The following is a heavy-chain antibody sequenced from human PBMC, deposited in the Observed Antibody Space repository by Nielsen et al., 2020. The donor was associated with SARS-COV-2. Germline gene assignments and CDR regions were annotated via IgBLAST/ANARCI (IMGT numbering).Heavy chain of an antibody. CDR1: GFTFSSYA. CDR2: ISGSGGST. J-gene: IGHJ4*02. D-gene: IGHD3-3*01. Sequence: GESLKISCAASGFTFSSYAMSWVRQAPGKGLEWVSAISGSGGSTYYADSVKGRFTISRDNAKNSLYLQMNSLRAEDTAVYYCARDYDFLVYWGQGTLVTVSS. CDR3: ARDYDFLVY. V-gene: IGHV3-23*01.